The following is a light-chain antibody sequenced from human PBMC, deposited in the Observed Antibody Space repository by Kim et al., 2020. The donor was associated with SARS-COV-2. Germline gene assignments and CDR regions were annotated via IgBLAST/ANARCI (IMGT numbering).Light chain of an antibody. CDR3: QQYADLPLT. Sequence: DIQMTQSPSSQSASVGDRVTITCQASQGINNYLNWYQQKPGKAPRPLISDASSLETDVPSRFSGSGSGTDFTLTISSLQPEDIGTYYCQQYADLPLTFGGGTKVDIK. CDR2: DAS. V-gene: IGKV1-33*01. CDR1: QGINNY. J-gene: IGKJ4*01.